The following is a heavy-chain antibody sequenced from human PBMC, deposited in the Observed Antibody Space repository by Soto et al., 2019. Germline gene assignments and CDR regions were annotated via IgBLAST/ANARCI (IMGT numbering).Heavy chain of an antibody. D-gene: IGHD3-10*01. CDR3: XXXXXITMVRGVDRSAFDI. Sequence: QVQLVQSGAEVKKPGSSVKVSCKASGGTFSSYAISWVRQAPGQGLEWMGGIIPIFGTANYAQKFQGRVTXTADESTSTAYMXXXSLXXXXXXXXXXXXXXXITMVRGVDRSAFDIWGQGXMVTVSS. J-gene: IGHJ3*02. V-gene: IGHV1-69*01. CDR1: GGTFSSYA. CDR2: IIPIFGTA.